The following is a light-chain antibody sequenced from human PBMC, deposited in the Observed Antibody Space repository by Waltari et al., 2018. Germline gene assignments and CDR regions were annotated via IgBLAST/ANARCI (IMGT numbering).Light chain of an antibody. CDR1: QSISNY. V-gene: IGKV1-39*01. CDR2: AAS. J-gene: IGKJ4*01. CDR3: QQSYNTPLT. Sequence: DIQMTQSPSSLSASVGDRVTITCRASQSISNYLNWYQQKPGKAPKPLIYAASSLQSGVPSRFSGSGSGTDFTLTISSLQPEDFATYYCQQSYNTPLTFGGGTKVEIK.